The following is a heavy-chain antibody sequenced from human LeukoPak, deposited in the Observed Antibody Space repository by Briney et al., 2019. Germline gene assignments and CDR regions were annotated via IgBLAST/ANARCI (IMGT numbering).Heavy chain of an antibody. CDR3: ARDQRYCSRRSCPWEPFDY. J-gene: IGHJ4*02. D-gene: IGHD2-15*01. CDR2: IKQDGSEK. Sequence: GGSLRLSCAASGFTFSSYWMSWVRQAPGKGLEWVANIKQDGSEKYYVDSVKGRFTISRDNAKNSLYLQVNSLRAEDTAVYYCARDQRYCSRRSCPWEPFDYWGQGTLVTVSS. V-gene: IGHV3-7*05. CDR1: GFTFSSYW.